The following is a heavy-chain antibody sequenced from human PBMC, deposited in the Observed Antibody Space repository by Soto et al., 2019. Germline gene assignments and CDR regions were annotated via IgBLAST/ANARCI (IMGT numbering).Heavy chain of an antibody. CDR1: GFTFSSYG. J-gene: IGHJ4*02. CDR3: AKGNSSGWYYFDY. D-gene: IGHD6-19*01. Sequence: QVQLVESGGGVVQPGRSLRLSCAASGFTFSSYGMHWVRQAPGKGLEWVAVISYDGSTKYYPDSVKGRFTISRDNSKNTLYLQMNSLRAEDTDVYYCAKGNSSGWYYFDYWGQGTLVTVSS. CDR2: ISYDGSTK. V-gene: IGHV3-30*18.